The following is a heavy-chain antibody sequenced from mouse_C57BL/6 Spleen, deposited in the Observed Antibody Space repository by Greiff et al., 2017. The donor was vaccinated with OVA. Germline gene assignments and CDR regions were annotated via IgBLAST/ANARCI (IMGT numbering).Heavy chain of an antibody. V-gene: IGHV1-55*01. CDR2: IYPGSGST. J-gene: IGHJ3*01. CDR1: GYTFTSYW. Sequence: VQLLQPGAELVKPGASVKMSCKASGYTFTSYWITWVKQRPGQGLEWIGDIYPGSGSTNYNEKFKSKATLTVDTSSSTAYMQLSSLKSEDSAVYYCASPGFAYWGQGTLVTVSA. CDR3: ASPGFAY.